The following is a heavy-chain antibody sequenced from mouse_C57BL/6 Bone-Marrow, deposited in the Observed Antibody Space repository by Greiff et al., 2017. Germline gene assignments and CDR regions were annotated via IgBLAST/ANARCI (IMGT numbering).Heavy chain of an antibody. CDR3: ARSHDGYYAMDY. D-gene: IGHD2-3*01. Sequence: EVKLQQSGPELVKPGASVKISCKASGYTFTDYYMNWVKQSHGKSLEWIGDINPNNGGTSYNQKFKGKATLTVDKSSSTAYMELRSLTSEDSAVYYCARSHDGYYAMDYWGQGTSVTVSS. J-gene: IGHJ4*01. CDR2: INPNNGGT. V-gene: IGHV1-26*01. CDR1: GYTFTDYY.